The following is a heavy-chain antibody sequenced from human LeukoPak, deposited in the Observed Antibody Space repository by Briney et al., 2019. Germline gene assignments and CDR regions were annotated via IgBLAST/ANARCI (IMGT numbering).Heavy chain of an antibody. D-gene: IGHD1-1*01. V-gene: IGHV3-23*01. CDR3: AKSSKSWNDAFDI. CDR1: GFTFSSYE. CDR2: IVGSGATT. J-gene: IGHJ3*02. Sequence: PGGSLRLSCAASGFTFSSYEMNWVRQPPGKGLEWVSGIVGSGATTYYADSVKGRFTISRDNSKNTLYLLMNSLTAEDTAIYYCAKSSKSWNDAFDIWGQGTMVTVSS.